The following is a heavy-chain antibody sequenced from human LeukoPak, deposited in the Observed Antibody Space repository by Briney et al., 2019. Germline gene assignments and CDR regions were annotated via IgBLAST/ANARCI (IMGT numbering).Heavy chain of an antibody. CDR2: ISAYNGNT. D-gene: IGHD3-16*02. J-gene: IGHJ4*02. Sequence: ASVKVSCKASGYTFTSYGISWVRQAPGQGLEWVGWISAYNGNTNYAQKLQGRVTMTTDTSTSTAYMELRSLRSDDTAVYYCARGTITFGGVIVKFDYWGQGTLVTVSS. V-gene: IGHV1-18*04. CDR1: GYTFTSYG. CDR3: ARGTITFGGVIVKFDY.